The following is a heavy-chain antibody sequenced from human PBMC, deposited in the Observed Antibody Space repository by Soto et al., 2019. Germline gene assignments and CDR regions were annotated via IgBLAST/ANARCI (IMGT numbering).Heavy chain of an antibody. J-gene: IGHJ5*02. V-gene: IGHV2-5*02. CDR3: AHNHPGNWNYGWFDP. D-gene: IGHD1-7*01. CDR2: IYWDDDK. Sequence: SGPTLVNPTQTLTLTCAFSGLSLSTSGVGVGWIRQPPGKALEWLALIYWDDDKRYSPSLKSRLTITKDTSKNQVVLTMTNMDPVDTATYYCAHNHPGNWNYGWFDPWGQGTLVTVSS. CDR1: GLSLSTSGVG.